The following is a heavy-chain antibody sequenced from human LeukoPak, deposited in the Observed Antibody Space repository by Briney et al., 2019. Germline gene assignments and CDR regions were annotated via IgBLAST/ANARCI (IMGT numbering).Heavy chain of an antibody. D-gene: IGHD3-22*01. Sequence: HPGGSLRLSCAASGFTFSSYAMSWVRQAPGKGLEWVSAISGSGGSTYYADSVKGRFTISRDNSKNTLYLQMNSLRAEVTAVYYCAKTTYYYDSSGYHFGGFDYWGQGTLVTVSS. J-gene: IGHJ4*02. CDR2: ISGSGGST. CDR1: GFTFSSYA. CDR3: AKTTYYYDSSGYHFGGFDY. V-gene: IGHV3-23*01.